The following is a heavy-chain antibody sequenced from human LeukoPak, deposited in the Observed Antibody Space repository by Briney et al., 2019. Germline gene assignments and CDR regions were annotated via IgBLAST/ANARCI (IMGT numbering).Heavy chain of an antibody. D-gene: IGHD6-25*01. V-gene: IGHV1-69*06. J-gene: IGHJ3*02. CDR3: ARGVAASLDAFDI. CDR2: IIPIFGTA. CDR1: GGTFSSYA. Sequence: ASVKVSCKASGGTFSSYAISWVRQAPGQGLEWMGGIIPIFGTANYAQKFQGRVTITADKSTSTAYMELSSLRSEDTAVYYCARGVAASLDAFDIWGQGTMVTVSS.